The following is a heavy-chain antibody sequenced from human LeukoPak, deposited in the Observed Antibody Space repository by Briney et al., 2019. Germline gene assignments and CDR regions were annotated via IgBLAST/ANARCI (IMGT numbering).Heavy chain of an antibody. Sequence: PGGSLRLSCAASGFTFDDYGMSWVRQAPGKGLEWVSGINWSGGSTGYADSVKGRFTISRDNAKNSLYLPINSLRAEDTALYYCARVSYQLLSCWFDPWGQGTLVTASS. CDR2: INWSGGST. CDR3: ARVSYQLLSCWFDP. D-gene: IGHD2-2*01. CDR1: GFTFDDYG. V-gene: IGHV3-20*04. J-gene: IGHJ5*02.